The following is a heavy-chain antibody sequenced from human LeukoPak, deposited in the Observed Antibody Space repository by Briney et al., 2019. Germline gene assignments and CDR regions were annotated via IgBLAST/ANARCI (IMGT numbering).Heavy chain of an antibody. J-gene: IGHJ4*02. CDR2: IYYSGNT. D-gene: IGHD6-13*01. CDR1: GVSISSSNSY. CDR3: ARNLIPEQLVVNF. Sequence: TSETLSLTCTVSGVSISSSNSYWGWIRQPPGKGLEWIGSIYYSGNTYYNASLKSQVSISIDTSKNQFSQNLQSVTPEDTAVYYCARNLIPEQLVVNFWGQGTLVTVSS. V-gene: IGHV4-39*07.